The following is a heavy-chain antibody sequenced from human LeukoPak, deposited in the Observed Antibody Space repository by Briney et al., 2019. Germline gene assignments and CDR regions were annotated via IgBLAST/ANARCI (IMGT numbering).Heavy chain of an antibody. V-gene: IGHV3-74*01. Sequence: PGGSLTLSCEASGFTFSSHWMHWVRHVPGKGLVWVSNINRDGSSVGYAASVKGRFAVSRDNAKNTLYLHMSSLRADDTAVYYCARDGVGATPIDYWGQGALVTVCS. D-gene: IGHD3-3*01. CDR2: INRDGSSV. CDR1: GFTFSSHW. CDR3: ARDGVGATPIDY. J-gene: IGHJ4*02.